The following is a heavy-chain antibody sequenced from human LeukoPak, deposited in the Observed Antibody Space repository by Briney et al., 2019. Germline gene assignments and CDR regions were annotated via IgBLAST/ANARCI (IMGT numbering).Heavy chain of an antibody. J-gene: IGHJ5*02. Sequence: ASVKVSCKASGYSFTSHYMHWVRQAPGQGLEWLGLINPSGSSTLYAQKFQGRVTMTRDMSTTTDYMELSSLRSEDTAVYYCAKDPPGTPISYPPGFDPWGQGTLVTVSS. V-gene: IGHV1-46*01. CDR3: AKDPPGTPISYPPGFDP. CDR2: INPSGSST. CDR1: GYSFTSHY. D-gene: IGHD1-7*01.